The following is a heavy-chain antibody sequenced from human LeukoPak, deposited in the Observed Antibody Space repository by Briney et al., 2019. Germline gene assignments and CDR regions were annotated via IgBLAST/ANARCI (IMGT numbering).Heavy chain of an antibody. J-gene: IGHJ4*02. CDR2: ISAGATTT. CDR1: GFTFRSHA. V-gene: IGHV3-23*01. D-gene: IGHD5/OR15-5a*01. CDR3: AKGPTVSTFGY. Sequence: PGGSLRLSCAASGFTFRSHAMHWVRQAPGKGLEWVSGISAGATTTYYADSVKGHFTISRGNSKNTLYLQMNSLRVEDTAMYYCAKGPTVSTFGYWGRGTLVTVSS.